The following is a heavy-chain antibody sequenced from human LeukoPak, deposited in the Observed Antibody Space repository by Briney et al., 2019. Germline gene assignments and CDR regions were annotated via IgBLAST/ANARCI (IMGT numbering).Heavy chain of an antibody. CDR3: ARPRNPYYDILTGYYTWFDP. CDR1: GGSISSSSYY. V-gene: IGHV4-39*01. J-gene: IGHJ5*02. Sequence: SETLSLTCTVAGGSISSSSYYWGWVRQPPGKGLEWIGRIYYSGSTYYNPSLKSGGTISEDPSKNQFSLKLSYVTAADTAVYYCARPRNPYYDILTGYYTWFDPWGQGTLVTVSS. CDR2: IYYSGST. D-gene: IGHD3-9*01.